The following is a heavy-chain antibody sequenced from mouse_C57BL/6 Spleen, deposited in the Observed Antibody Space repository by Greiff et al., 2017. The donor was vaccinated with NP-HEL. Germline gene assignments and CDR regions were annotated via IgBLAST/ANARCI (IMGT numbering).Heavy chain of an antibody. CDR2: INYDGSST. D-gene: IGHD2-5*01. J-gene: IGHJ2*01. CDR3: ARDDSNYFDY. V-gene: IGHV5-16*01. CDR1: GFTFSDYY. Sequence: EVKLMESEGGLVQPGSSMKLSCTASGFTFSDYYMAWVRQVPEKGLEWVANINYDGSSTYYLDSLKSRFIISRDNAKNILYLQMSSLKSEDTATYYCARDDSNYFDYWGQGTTLTVSS.